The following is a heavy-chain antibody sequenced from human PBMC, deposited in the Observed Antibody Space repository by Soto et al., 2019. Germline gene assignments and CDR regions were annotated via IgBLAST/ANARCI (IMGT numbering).Heavy chain of an antibody. D-gene: IGHD3-16*02. V-gene: IGHV3-30*15. Sequence: QVQLVESGGSVVQPGRSLRLSCEASGFTFTSYAMHWVRQAPGKGLEWVAVISYDGINEYYADSVKGRFTISRDNSKNTLFLQMRSLRVEDTAVYYCARDRLRLGELSLIGYFEYWGQGTLVTVSS. CDR1: GFTFTSYA. CDR2: ISYDGINE. J-gene: IGHJ4*02. CDR3: ARDRLRLGELSLIGYFEY.